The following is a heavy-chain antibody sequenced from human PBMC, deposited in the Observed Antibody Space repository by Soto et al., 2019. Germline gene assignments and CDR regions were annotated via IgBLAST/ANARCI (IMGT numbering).Heavy chain of an antibody. CDR2: INAGNGNT. J-gene: IGHJ6*02. D-gene: IGHD6-6*01. CDR1: GYTFTRYA. CDR3: ARVLEGDTSSWLGNYYYYGMDV. Sequence: ASVKVSCKASGYTFTRYAMHWVRQAPGQRLEWMGWINAGNGNTKYSQTFQGRVNITRDTSASTAYMELSSLRSEATAVYYCARVLEGDTSSWLGNYYYYGMDVWGQGTTVTVPS. V-gene: IGHV1-3*01.